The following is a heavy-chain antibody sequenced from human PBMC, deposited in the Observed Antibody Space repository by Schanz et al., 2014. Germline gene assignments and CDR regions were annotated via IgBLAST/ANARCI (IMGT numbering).Heavy chain of an antibody. CDR1: GYTTFTDYY. J-gene: IGHJ4*02. D-gene: IGHD3-3*01. V-gene: IGHV1-2*04. Sequence: QVHLVQSGAEVKKPGASVTVSCKASGYTTFTDYYIHWVRQAPGQGLEWMGWINPNSGDTNYAQKFQGWVTMTRDTSTSTAYMELRSLRSDDTAVYYCARGFDFWDRWGQGTLVIVAS. CDR2: INPNSGDT. CDR3: ARGFDFWDR.